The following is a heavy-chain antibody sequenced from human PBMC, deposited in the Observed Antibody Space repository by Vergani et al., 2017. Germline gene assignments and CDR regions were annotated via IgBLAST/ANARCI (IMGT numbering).Heavy chain of an antibody. Sequence: QVQLVQSGAEVKKPGSSVKVSCKASGGTFSSYTISWVRQAPGPGLEWMGRFIPILGIANYAQKFQGRVTLTADQSTSTAYMELRSLRSEDTAVYYGAGEWGPGGYWGQGTLVTVSS. CDR1: GGTFSSYT. J-gene: IGHJ4*02. CDR2: FIPILGIA. V-gene: IGHV1-69*08. CDR3: AGEWGPGGY. D-gene: IGHD4-23*01.